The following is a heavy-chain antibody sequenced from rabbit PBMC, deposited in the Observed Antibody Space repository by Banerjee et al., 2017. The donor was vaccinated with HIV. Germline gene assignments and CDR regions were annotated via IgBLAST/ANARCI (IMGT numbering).Heavy chain of an antibody. V-gene: IGHV1S45*01. D-gene: IGHD4-1*01. CDR1: GFSFSSSYW. CDR3: ARDLAGVIGWNFNF. J-gene: IGHJ6*01. Sequence: QEQLEESGGDLVKPEGSLTLTCTASGFSFSSSYWICWIRQAPGKGLEWIACIDAGSNGNTYYASWAKGRFTVSKTSSTTVTLQMTSLTAADTATYFCARDLAGVIGWNFNFWGPGTLVTVS. CDR2: IDAGSNGNT.